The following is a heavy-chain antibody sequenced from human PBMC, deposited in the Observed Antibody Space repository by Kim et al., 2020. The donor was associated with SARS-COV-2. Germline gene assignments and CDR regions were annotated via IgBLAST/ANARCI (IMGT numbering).Heavy chain of an antibody. D-gene: IGHD1-1*01. J-gene: IGHJ5*02. Sequence: SVNVSCKASGGTFSSYAINRVRQAPGQGLEWVGGVIPFFDTAHYAQKFQGRITISADESTSTAYMELNSLKSEDTAVYYCAKHGGTGVGAIGFDPWGQG. CDR1: GGTFSSYA. CDR3: AKHGGTGVGAIGFDP. V-gene: IGHV1-69*13. CDR2: VIPFFDTA.